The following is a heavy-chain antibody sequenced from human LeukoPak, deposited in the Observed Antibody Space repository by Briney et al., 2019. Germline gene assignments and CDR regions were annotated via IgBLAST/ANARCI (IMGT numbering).Heavy chain of an antibody. D-gene: IGHD6-13*01. CDR1: GFTVSSNY. V-gene: IGHV3-53*01. J-gene: IGHJ4*02. CDR2: IYSGGYA. Sequence: GGSLRLSCAVSGFTVSSNYMSWVRQAPGKGLEWVSIIYSGGYAFYADSVKGRFTISRDNSKNTLYLQMNSLRAEDTAVYDCARTAAGTFFDYWGQGTLVTVSS. CDR3: ARTAAGTFFDY.